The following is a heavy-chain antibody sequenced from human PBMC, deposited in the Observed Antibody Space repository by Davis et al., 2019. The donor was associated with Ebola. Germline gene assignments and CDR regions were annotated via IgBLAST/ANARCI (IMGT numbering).Heavy chain of an antibody. CDR1: GFTFSSYA. CDR3: ARDSTVNRGGRYYYYYGMDV. V-gene: IGHV3-30-3*01. CDR2: ISYDGSNK. D-gene: IGHD4-17*01. Sequence: GESLKISCAASGFTFSSYAMHWVRQAPGKGLEWVAVISYDGSNKYYADSVKGRFTISRDNSKNTLYLQMNSLRAEDTAVYYCARDSTVNRGGRYYYYYGMDVWGKGTTVTVSS. J-gene: IGHJ6*04.